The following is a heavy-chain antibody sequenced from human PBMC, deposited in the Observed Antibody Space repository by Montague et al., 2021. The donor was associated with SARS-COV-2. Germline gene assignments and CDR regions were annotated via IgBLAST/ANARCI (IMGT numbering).Heavy chain of an antibody. J-gene: IGHJ4*02. D-gene: IGHD5-24*01. CDR3: ARGEAEMATTVDEYFDY. V-gene: IGHV4-39*01. CDR2: IYYSGST. Sequence: SETLSLTCTVSGGSISSSSYDWGWIRQPPGKGLEWTGSIYYSGSTYYNPSLKSRVTISVDTSKNQFSLKLSSVTAADTAVYYCARGEAEMATTVDEYFDYWGQGTLVTVSS. CDR1: GGSISSSSYD.